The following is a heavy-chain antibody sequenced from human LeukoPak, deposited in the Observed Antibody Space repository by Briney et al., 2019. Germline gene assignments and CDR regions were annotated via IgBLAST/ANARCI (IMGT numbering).Heavy chain of an antibody. CDR2: IYYSGST. J-gene: IGHJ4*01. CDR1: GDSFSSGGFY. CDR3: AKARLRGVLDY. V-gene: IGHV4-31*03. D-gene: IGHD3-10*01. Sequence: SETLSLTCTVSGDSFSSGGFYWTWIRQPPGKGLEWIGFIYYSGSTYYNPSLQSRVTISLDKSRNQFSLNLSSMTAADTAVYYCAKARLRGVLDYWGHGTLVTVSS.